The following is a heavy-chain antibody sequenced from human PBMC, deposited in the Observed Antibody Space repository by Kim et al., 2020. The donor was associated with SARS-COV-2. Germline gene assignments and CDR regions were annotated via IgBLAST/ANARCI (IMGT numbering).Heavy chain of an antibody. V-gene: IGHV1-69*01. CDR3: ARGRYYGSGSFLSWFDP. Sequence: FQGRVTITADEATSTAYMELSSLRSEDTAVYYCARGRYYGSGSFLSWFDPWGQGTLVTVSS. D-gene: IGHD3-10*01. J-gene: IGHJ5*02.